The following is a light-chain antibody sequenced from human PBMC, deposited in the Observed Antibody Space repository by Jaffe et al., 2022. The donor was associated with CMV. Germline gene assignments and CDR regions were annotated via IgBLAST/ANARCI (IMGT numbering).Light chain of an antibody. CDR1: QITGDW. J-gene: IGKJ3*01. CDR3: QQYNSYPFT. CDR2: KAS. V-gene: IGKV1-5*03. Sequence: DIQMTQSPSTLSASIGDRVTITCRASQITGDWLAWYQQRPGKAPKLLIYKASNLETGVPSRFSGSGSETEFTLTISSLQPDDFATYYCQQYNSYPFTFGPGTKVDF.